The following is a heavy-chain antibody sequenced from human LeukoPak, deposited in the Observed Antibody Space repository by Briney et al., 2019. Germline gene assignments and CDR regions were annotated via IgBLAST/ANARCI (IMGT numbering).Heavy chain of an antibody. CDR1: GFTFRSYS. D-gene: IGHD1-26*01. V-gene: IGHV3-21*04. J-gene: IGHJ4*02. CDR2: ISSSSSYI. CDR3: AKDIVAAGLFFDY. Sequence: TGGSLRLSCAASGFTFRSYSMNWVRQAPGKGLEWVSSISSSSSYIYYADSVKGRFTISRDNGQNSLYLQMNGLRAEDTALYYCAKDIVAAGLFFDYWGQGTLVTVSS.